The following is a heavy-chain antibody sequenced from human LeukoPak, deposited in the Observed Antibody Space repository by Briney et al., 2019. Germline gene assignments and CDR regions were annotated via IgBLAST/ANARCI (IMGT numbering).Heavy chain of an antibody. D-gene: IGHD3-22*01. J-gene: IGHJ5*02. CDR2: ISSSSSYI. CDR3: ARDSTENYYDSSGYYYVWFDP. V-gene: IGHV3-21*01. CDR1: GFTFSSYS. Sequence: PGGSLRLSCAASGFTFSSYSMNWVRQAPGKGLEWVSSISSSSSYIYYANSVKGRFTISRDNAKNSLYLQMNSLRAEDTAVYYCARDSTENYYDSSGYYYVWFDPWGQGTLVTVSS.